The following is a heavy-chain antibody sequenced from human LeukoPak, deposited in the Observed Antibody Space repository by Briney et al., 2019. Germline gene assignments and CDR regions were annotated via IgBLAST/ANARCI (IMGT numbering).Heavy chain of an antibody. Sequence: GSLRLSCAASGFTFSNSAMSWVRQAPGKGLEWVSAISDSGGTYYADSVKGRFTISRDISKNTLYLQMNSLRAEDTAVYYCARNSYYYDSSAVPWGQGTLVTVSS. CDR3: ARNSYYYDSSAVP. D-gene: IGHD3-22*01. CDR2: ISDSGGT. V-gene: IGHV3-23*01. J-gene: IGHJ5*02. CDR1: GFTFSNSA.